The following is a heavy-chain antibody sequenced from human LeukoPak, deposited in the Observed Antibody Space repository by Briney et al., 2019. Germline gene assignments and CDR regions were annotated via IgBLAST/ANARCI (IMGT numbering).Heavy chain of an antibody. Sequence: PGGSLRLSCAASGFTFSSYAMSWVRQAPGKGLEWVSYISSTDNTIYYADSVRGRFTISRDNAKNSLYLQMNSLRAEDTAVYYCARSAVSDGYYYYYMDVWGEGTTVTVSS. D-gene: IGHD3-10*01. CDR1: GFTFSSYA. CDR2: ISSTDNTI. J-gene: IGHJ6*03. V-gene: IGHV3-48*04. CDR3: ARSAVSDGYYYYYMDV.